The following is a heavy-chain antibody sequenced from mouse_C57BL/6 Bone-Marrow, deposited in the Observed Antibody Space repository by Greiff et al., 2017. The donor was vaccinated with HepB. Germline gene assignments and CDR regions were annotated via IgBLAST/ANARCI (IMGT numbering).Heavy chain of an antibody. J-gene: IGHJ2*01. CDR2: ISNGGGST. Sequence: EVKLVEYGGGLVQPGGSLKLSCAASGFTFSDYYMYWVRQTPEKRLEWVAYISNGGGSTYYPDTVKGRFTISRDNAKNTLYLQMSRLKSEDTAMYYCARQGSSGYVGDYWGQGTTLTVSS. V-gene: IGHV5-12*01. CDR3: ARQGSSGYVGDY. CDR1: GFTFSDYY. D-gene: IGHD3-2*02.